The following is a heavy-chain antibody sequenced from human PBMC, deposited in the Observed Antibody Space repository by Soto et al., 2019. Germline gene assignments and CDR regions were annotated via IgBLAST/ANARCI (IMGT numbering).Heavy chain of an antibody. CDR3: AKSTSGSGSYYSAADY. D-gene: IGHD3-10*01. Sequence: PGGSLRLSCAASGFTFSSYAMSWVRQAPGKGLQWVSGISGSGGSTYYADSVKGRFTISRGNSKNTLYLQINSLRAEDTAIYHCAKSTSGSGSYYSAADYWGQGTLVTVSS. J-gene: IGHJ4*02. CDR1: GFTFSSYA. CDR2: ISGSGGST. V-gene: IGHV3-23*01.